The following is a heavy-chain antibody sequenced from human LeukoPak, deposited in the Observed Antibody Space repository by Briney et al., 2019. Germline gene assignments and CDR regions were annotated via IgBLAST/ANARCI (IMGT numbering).Heavy chain of an antibody. CDR2: TYYRSKWYN. J-gene: IGHJ4*02. D-gene: IGHD6-6*01. V-gene: IGHV6-1*01. Sequence: SQTLSLTCAISGDIVSSNSVAWHWIRQSPSRGLEWLGRTYYRSKWYNDYAVSVKSRITISPDTSKNQFSLQLNSVTPDDTAVYYCARVSSRVFDYWGQGTLVTVSS. CDR1: GDIVSSNSVA. CDR3: ARVSSRVFDY.